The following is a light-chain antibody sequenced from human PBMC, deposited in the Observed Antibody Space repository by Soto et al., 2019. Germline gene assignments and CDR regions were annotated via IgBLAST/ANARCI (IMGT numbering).Light chain of an antibody. CDR3: HQYHNSPPT. J-gene: IGKJ1*01. Sequence: DIQMTQSPSTLSGSVGDRVTITCRASQTISSWLAWYQQKPGKAPKLLIYKASTLKSGVPSRFSGSGSGTDFTLTISRLEPEDFAVYYCHQYHNSPPTFGQGTKVDIK. CDR1: QTISSW. CDR2: KAS. V-gene: IGKV1-5*03.